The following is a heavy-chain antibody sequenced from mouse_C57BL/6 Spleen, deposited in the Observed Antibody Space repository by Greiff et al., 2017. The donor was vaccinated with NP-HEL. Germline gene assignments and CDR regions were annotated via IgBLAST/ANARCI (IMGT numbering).Heavy chain of an antibody. Sequence: VMLVESGAELVKPGASVKMSCKASGYTFNTYPIEWVKQNHGKSLEWIGNFHPYNDDTKYTEKFKGKATLTVEKSSSTVYLELSRLTSDDSAVYYCARGLPHAMDYWGQGTSVTVSS. CDR3: ARGLPHAMDY. J-gene: IGHJ4*01. V-gene: IGHV1-47*01. CDR1: GYTFNTYP. D-gene: IGHD2-4*01. CDR2: FHPYNDDT.